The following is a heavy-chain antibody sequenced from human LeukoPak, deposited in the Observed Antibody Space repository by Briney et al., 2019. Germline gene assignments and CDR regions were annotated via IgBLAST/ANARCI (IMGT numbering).Heavy chain of an antibody. J-gene: IGHJ4*02. V-gene: IGHV4-34*01. D-gene: IGHD3-22*01. CDR2: INHNGST. CDR1: GGSFSGYY. CDR3: ARGDSSGYYFPHFDY. Sequence: SETLSLTCAVYGGSFSGYYWSWIRQPPGKGMEWIGEINHNGSTNYNPSLKSRVTISVDTSKNQFSLKLSSVTAADTTVYYCARGDSSGYYFPHFDYWGQGTLVTVSS.